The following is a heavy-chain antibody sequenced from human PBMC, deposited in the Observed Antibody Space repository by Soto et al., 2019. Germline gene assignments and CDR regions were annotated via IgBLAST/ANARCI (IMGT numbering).Heavy chain of an antibody. V-gene: IGHV1-46*01. J-gene: IGHJ6*02. D-gene: IGHD2-15*01. CDR3: ARGAVVVPNGLIAGMDV. CDR1: GYSFTNFY. CDR2: IDPSSGTT. Sequence: ASVKVSCKPSGYSFTNFYVHWVRQAPGQGLEWMGIIDPSSGTTSYTQKFQGGVTMTRDTSMSTVYMELSSLRSEDTAVYYCARGAVVVPNGLIAGMDVWGLGTTVTVSS.